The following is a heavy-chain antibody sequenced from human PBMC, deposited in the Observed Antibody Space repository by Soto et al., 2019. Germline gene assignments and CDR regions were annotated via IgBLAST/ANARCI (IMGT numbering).Heavy chain of an antibody. V-gene: IGHV4-34*01. J-gene: IGHJ4*02. D-gene: IGHD6-13*01. CDR1: GGSFSGYY. CDR3: ARGFYSSSWYSYDYYFDY. CDR2: INHSGST. Sequence: SETLSLTCAVHGGSFSGYYWSWIRQPPGKGLEWIGEINHSGSTNYNPSLKSRVTISVDTSKNQFSLKLSSVTAADTAVYYCARGFYSSSWYSYDYYFDYWGQGTLVTVSS.